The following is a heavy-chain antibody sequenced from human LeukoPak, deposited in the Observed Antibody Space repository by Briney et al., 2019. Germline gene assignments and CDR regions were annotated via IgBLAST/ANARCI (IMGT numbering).Heavy chain of an antibody. D-gene: IGHD3-3*01. Sequence: GGSLRLSCAASGFTFSSYAMSWVRQAPGKGLEWVSAISGSGGSTYYADSVKGRFTVSRDNSNNALYLQLNSLRVEDTAVYYCARAQYISSDNDFWSGYYTDFDYWGQGTLVTVSS. J-gene: IGHJ4*02. CDR1: GFTFSSYA. CDR2: ISGSGGST. V-gene: IGHV3-23*01. CDR3: ARAQYISSDNDFWSGYYTDFDY.